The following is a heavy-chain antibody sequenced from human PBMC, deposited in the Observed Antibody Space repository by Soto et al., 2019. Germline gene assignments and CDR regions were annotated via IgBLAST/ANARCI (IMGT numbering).Heavy chain of an antibody. CDR1: GFTFDDYA. D-gene: IGHD4-17*01. Sequence: EVQLVESGGGLVQPGRSLRLSCAASGFTFDDYAMHWVRQAPGKGLEWVSGISWNSGSIGYVDSVKGRFTISRDNAKNSLYLQMNSLRAEDTALYYCAKDMTTTVVNDAFDIWGQGTMVTVSS. J-gene: IGHJ3*02. CDR2: ISWNSGSI. V-gene: IGHV3-9*01. CDR3: AKDMTTTVVNDAFDI.